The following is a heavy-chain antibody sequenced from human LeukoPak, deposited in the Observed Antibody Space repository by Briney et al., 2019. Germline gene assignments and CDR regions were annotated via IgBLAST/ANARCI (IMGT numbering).Heavy chain of an antibody. Sequence: GGSLRLSCATSGFTFSSYAMSWVRQTPGKTLEWVSSISGSGSNTFYADSVKGRFPISRDNSKNTLYLQMNSLRAEDTAVYYCAKGSQSFGSGSYSDYWGQGTLVTVSS. J-gene: IGHJ4*02. V-gene: IGHV3-23*01. CDR3: AKGSQSFGSGSYSDY. CDR2: ISGSGSNT. CDR1: GFTFSSYA. D-gene: IGHD3-10*01.